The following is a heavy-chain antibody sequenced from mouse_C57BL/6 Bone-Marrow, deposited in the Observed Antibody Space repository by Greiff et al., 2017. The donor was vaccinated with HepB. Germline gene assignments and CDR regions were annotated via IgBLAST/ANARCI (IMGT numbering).Heavy chain of an antibody. J-gene: IGHJ4*01. CDR2: IWSDGST. V-gene: IGHV2-6-1*01. CDR3: ARHEGDDYDFGWAMDY. CDR1: GFSLTSYG. Sequence: QVQLKESGPGLVAPSQSLSITCTVSGFSLTSYGVHWVRQPPGKGLEWLVVIWSDGSTTYNSALKSRLSISKDNSKSQVFLKMNSLQTDDTAMYYCARHEGDDYDFGWAMDYWGQGTSVTVSS. D-gene: IGHD2-4*01.